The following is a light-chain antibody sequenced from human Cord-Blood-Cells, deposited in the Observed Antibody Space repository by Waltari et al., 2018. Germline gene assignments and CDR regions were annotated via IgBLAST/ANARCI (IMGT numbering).Light chain of an antibody. CDR2: EVS. Sequence: QSALTQPASVSGSPGQSITISCTGTSSDVGSYNLVSWYQQHPDKAPKLMIYEVSKRPSGVSNRFSGSKSGNTASLTISGLQAEDEADYYCCSYAGSSTLVFGTGTKVTVL. J-gene: IGLJ1*01. CDR1: SSDVGSYNL. CDR3: CSYAGSSTLV. V-gene: IGLV2-23*02.